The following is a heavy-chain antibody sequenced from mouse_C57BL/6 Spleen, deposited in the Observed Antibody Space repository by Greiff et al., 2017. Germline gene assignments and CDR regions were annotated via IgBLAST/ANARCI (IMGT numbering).Heavy chain of an antibody. D-gene: IGHD1-1*01. Sequence: QVQLQQPGAELVRPGTSVKLSCKASGYTFTSYWMHWVKQRPGQGLEWIGVIDPSDSYTNYNQKFKGKATLTVDTSASTAYMQLSSLTSEDSAVYYCARKRNYVGVDYWGQGATLTVAS. J-gene: IGHJ2*01. CDR3: ARKRNYVGVDY. CDR2: IDPSDSYT. CDR1: GYTFTSYW. V-gene: IGHV1-59*01.